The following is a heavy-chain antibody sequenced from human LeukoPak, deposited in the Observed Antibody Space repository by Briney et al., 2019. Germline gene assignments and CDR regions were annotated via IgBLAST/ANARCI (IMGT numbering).Heavy chain of an antibody. D-gene: IGHD6-19*01. J-gene: IGHJ4*02. CDR1: GYSFTIQW. Sequence: GESLKISCQASGYSFTIQWIGWVRQMPGKGLEWMGIIYPDDSDTRYSPSFQGQVTISADKSISTAYLQWSSLKGSGSAMYYCARHWMYYSGSHSYDFWGQGTLITVSS. CDR2: IYPDDSDT. V-gene: IGHV5-51*01. CDR3: ARHWMYYSGSHSYDF.